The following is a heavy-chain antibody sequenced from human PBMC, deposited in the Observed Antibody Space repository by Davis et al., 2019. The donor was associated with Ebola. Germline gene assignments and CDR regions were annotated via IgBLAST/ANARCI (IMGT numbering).Heavy chain of an antibody. CDR3: ARRSGTSYDH. J-gene: IGHJ4*02. D-gene: IGHD1-26*01. CDR2: ISGSSSSR. CDR1: GFTFSTYT. Sequence: GESLKISCAASGFTFSTYTLNWVRQAPGKGLEWVSSISGSSSSRYYADSVEGRFTISRDNAKNSVYLQMSSVTVEDTAVYYCARRSGTSYDHWGQGSLVTVSS. V-gene: IGHV3-21*01.